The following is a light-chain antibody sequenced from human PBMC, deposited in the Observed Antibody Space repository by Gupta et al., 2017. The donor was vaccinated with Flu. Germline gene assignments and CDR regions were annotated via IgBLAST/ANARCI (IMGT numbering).Light chain of an antibody. CDR2: CSS. CDR1: QSVSSSY. V-gene: IGKV3-20*01. J-gene: IGKJ4*01. CDR3: QQYGSSPLT. Sequence: ERATHSCRASQSVSSSYFAWYQQKPGHAPRLLIYCSSSRATGIPDRFCCSGSGTDFTLTINRLEPEDFAVYYCQQYGSSPLTFGGGTKVEIK.